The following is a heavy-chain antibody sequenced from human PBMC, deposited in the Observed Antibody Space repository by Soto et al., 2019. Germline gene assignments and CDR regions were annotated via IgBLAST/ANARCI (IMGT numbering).Heavy chain of an antibody. J-gene: IGHJ6*02. V-gene: IGHV3-74*01. CDR2: INIDGSSA. D-gene: IGHD4-4*01. CDR1: SYG. Sequence: SYGRSWVRQAPGMGLVCISRINIDGSSATYADSVEGRFTISRDNAKNTLFLQMNSLSAEDTAIYYCTRGNSLDVWGQGTTVTVSS. CDR3: TRGNSLDV.